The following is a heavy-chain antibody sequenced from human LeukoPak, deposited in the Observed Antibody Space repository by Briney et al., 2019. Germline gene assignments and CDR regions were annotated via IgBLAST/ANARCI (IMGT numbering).Heavy chain of an antibody. CDR1: GFTFSSYS. J-gene: IGHJ5*02. D-gene: IGHD3-10*01. CDR2: ISSASNTI. V-gene: IGHV3-48*01. Sequence: GGSLRLSCAASGFTFSSYSMNWVRQAPGKGLEGMSYISSASNTIYYADSVKGRFTISRDNAKNSVYLQMNSLRAEDTAMYYCARDGWFGDYNWFDPWGQGTLVTVSS. CDR3: ARDGWFGDYNWFDP.